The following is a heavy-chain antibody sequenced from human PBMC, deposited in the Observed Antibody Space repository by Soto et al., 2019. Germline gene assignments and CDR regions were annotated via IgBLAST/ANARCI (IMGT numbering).Heavy chain of an antibody. V-gene: IGHV3-48*02. J-gene: IGHJ4*02. Sequence: GSLRLSCAASGFTFVSYSINCVRQAPWKWLEWVSYISSSSTIYYADSVKGRFTISRDNAKNSLYLQMNSLRDEDTAVYYCARDRGVAGLFDYWGQGTLVTVSS. CDR3: ARDRGVAGLFDY. CDR2: ISSSSTI. CDR1: GFTFVSYS. D-gene: IGHD6-19*01.